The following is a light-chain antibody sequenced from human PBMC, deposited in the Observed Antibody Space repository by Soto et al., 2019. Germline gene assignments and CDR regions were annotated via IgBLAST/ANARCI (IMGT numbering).Light chain of an antibody. CDR2: DVT. CDR3: CSFAGSYSYV. J-gene: IGLJ1*01. Sequence: LTQPRSVSGSPGQSVTISCTGTSSDAGRYDYVSWYQQYPGEAPKLIIYDVTERPSGVPDRFSGSKSGNTASLTISGLRAEDEAAYSCCSFAGSYSYVFGSGTKVTVL. V-gene: IGLV2-11*01. CDR1: SSDAGRYDY.